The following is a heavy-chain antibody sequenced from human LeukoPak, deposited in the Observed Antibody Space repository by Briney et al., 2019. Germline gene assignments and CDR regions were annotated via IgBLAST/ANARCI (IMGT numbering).Heavy chain of an antibody. CDR2: IYPGDSDT. CDR3: ARLPFDAKQYNWNDGMWFDP. Sequence: GESLKISCQGSGYNFPIYWIGWVRQMPGQGLEWMGIIYPGDSDTRYSPSFQGQVTISADKSISTAYLQWSSLKASDTAMYYCARLPFDAKQYNWNDGMWFDPWGQGTLVTVSS. V-gene: IGHV5-51*01. D-gene: IGHD1-1*01. CDR1: GYNFPIYW. J-gene: IGHJ5*02.